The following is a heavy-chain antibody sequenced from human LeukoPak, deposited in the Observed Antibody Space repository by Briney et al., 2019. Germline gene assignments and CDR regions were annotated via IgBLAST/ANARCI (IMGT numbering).Heavy chain of an antibody. D-gene: IGHD2-2*01. J-gene: IGHJ5*02. CDR3: ARDDCSTSSCQKHQNWFDP. CDR1: GFTFSTYC. Sequence: GGCLRLSCVASGFTFSTYCMNWVRQAPGRGLEWVSYISRSITTIYYADSVKGRFTISRDNAENSLYLQMNGLRAEDTAVYYCARDDCSTSSCQKHQNWFDPWGQGTLVTVSS. V-gene: IGHV3-48*01. CDR2: ISRSITTI.